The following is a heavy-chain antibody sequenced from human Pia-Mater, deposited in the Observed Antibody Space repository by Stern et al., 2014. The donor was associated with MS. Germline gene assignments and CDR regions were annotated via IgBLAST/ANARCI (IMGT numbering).Heavy chain of an antibody. CDR3: ARSSSPSPYYYYGMDV. CDR1: GFTFSSYG. D-gene: IGHD6-13*01. J-gene: IGHJ6*02. Sequence: DQLVESGGGVVQPGRSLRLSCAASGFTFSSYGMHWVRQAPGQGLEWVAVLCYDGSNKYYADSVKGRFTISRDNSKNTLYLQMNSLRAEDTAVYYCARSSSPSPYYYYGMDVWGQGTTVTVSS. CDR2: LCYDGSNK. V-gene: IGHV3-33*01.